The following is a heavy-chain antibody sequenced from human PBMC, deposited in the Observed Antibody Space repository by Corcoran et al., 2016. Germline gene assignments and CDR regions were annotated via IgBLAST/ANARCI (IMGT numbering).Heavy chain of an antibody. CDR1: GYTFTSYG. CDR3: ARDLLNYYDSSGYDAFDI. V-gene: IGHV1-18*01. J-gene: IGHJ3*02. CDR2: ISAYNGNT. D-gene: IGHD3-22*01. Sequence: QVQLVQSGAEVKKPGASVKVSCKASGYTFTSYGISWVRQAPGQGLEWMGWISAYNGNTNYAQKLQGRVTMTTDTSTSTAYMELRSLRSDDTAVYYCARDLLNYYDSSGYDAFDIWGQGTMVTVSS.